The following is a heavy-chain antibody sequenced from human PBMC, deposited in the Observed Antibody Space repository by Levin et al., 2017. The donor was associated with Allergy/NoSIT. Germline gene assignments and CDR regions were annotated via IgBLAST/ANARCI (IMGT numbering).Heavy chain of an antibody. CDR3: SKGITRGSWSFDY. Sequence: GESLKISCAASGFSFDDYSMHWVRQAPGKGLEWVSLITWDGETTYYADSVKGRFIISRDNNKKSLFLQMNSLRTEDTALYFCSKGITRGSWSFDYWGQGTLVTVSS. D-gene: IGHD6-13*01. V-gene: IGHV3-43*01. CDR2: ITWDGETT. CDR1: GFSFDDYS. J-gene: IGHJ4*02.